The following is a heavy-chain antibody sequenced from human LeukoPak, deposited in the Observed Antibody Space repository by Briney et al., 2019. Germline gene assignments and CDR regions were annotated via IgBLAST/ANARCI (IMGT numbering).Heavy chain of an antibody. CDR3: AXXXXXDTAMVTPYYYMDV. Sequence: PSETLSLTCTVSGGPISSYYWSWIRQPPGKGLEWIGYIYYSGSTNYNPSLKSRVTISVDTSKNQFSLKLSSVTAADTAVYYCAXXXXXDTAMVTPYYYMDVWGKGTTVTISS. V-gene: IGHV4-59*12. J-gene: IGHJ6*03. D-gene: IGHD5-18*01. CDR1: GGPISSYY. CDR2: IYYSGST.